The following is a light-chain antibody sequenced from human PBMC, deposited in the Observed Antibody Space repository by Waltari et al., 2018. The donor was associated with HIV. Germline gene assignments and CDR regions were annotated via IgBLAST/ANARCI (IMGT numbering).Light chain of an antibody. Sequence: QSALTQPASVSGSPGQSITISCTGTSNDLGSYNFVSWYQHHPGKAPKVIIYEVSNRPSGVSSRFSGSISANTASLTISGLQAEDEADYFCTSYISSSSPVFGGGTKVTVL. CDR2: EVS. CDR1: SNDLGSYNF. J-gene: IGLJ3*02. CDR3: TSYISSSSPV. V-gene: IGLV2-14*01.